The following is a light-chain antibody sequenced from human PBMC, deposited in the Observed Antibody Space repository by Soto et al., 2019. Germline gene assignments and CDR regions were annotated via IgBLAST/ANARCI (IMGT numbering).Light chain of an antibody. V-gene: IGLV2-14*01. CDR2: EVS. CDR1: SSDVGGYNY. CDR3: SSYTSSSTLV. J-gene: IGLJ1*01. Sequence: QFVLTQPASVSGSPGQPITISCTGTSSDVGGYNYVSWYQQHPGKAPKLMIYEVSNRPSGVSNRFSGSKSGNTASLTISGLQAEDEADYYCSSYTSSSTLVFGTGTKVTVL.